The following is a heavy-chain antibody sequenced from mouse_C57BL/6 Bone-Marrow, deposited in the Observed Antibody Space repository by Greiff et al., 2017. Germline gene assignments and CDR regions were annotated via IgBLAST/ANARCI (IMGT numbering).Heavy chain of an antibody. V-gene: IGHV1-55*01. Sequence: QVQLQQPGAELVKPGASVKMSCKASGYTFTSYWITWVKQRPGQGLEWIGDIYPGSGSTNYNEKFKSKATLTVDTSSSTAYMQLSSLTSEDSAVYYCARGPGTTWYVDVWGTGTTVTVSS. D-gene: IGHD1-1*01. CDR3: ARGPGTTWYVDV. CDR1: GYTFTSYW. J-gene: IGHJ1*03. CDR2: IYPGSGST.